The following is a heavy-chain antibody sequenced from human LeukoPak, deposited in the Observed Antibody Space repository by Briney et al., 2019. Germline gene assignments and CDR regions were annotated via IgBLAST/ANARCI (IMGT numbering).Heavy chain of an antibody. V-gene: IGHV4-4*07. CDR2: IYTSGST. CDR3: ASHYYDSSGYYNGY. J-gene: IGHJ4*02. D-gene: IGHD3-22*01. CDR1: GGSISSYY. Sequence: SETLSLTCTVPGGSISSYYWSWIRQPAGKGLEWIGRIYTSGSTNYNPSLKSRVTMSVDTSKNQFSLKLSSVTAADTAVYYCASHYYDSSGYYNGYWGQGTLVTVSS.